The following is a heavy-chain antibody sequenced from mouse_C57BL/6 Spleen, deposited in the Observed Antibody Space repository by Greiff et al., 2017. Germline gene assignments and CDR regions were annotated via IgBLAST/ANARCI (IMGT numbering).Heavy chain of an antibody. J-gene: IGHJ2*01. Sequence: EVQGVESGGGLVKPGGSLKLSCAASGFTFSSYAMSWVRQTPEKRLEWVATISDGGSYTYYPDNVKGRFTISRDNAKNNLYLQMSHLKSEDTAMYYCARDEELFRFDYWGQGTTLTVSS. V-gene: IGHV5-4*01. CDR1: GFTFSSYA. CDR3: ARDEELFRFDY. CDR2: ISDGGSYT. D-gene: IGHD4-1*01.